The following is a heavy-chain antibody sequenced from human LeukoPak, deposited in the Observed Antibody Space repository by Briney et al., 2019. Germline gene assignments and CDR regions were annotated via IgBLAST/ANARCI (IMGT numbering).Heavy chain of an antibody. Sequence: ASVKVSCKASGYTFTSYDINWERQATGQGLEWMGCMNPNSGNTGYAQEIQGRVTMARNTSISTAYMELSSLRSEDTAIYYCARVNYDSSGYYYDGLDVGGQGTTVTVSS. J-gene: IGHJ6*02. CDR3: ARVNYDSSGYYYDGLDV. CDR2: MNPNSGNT. CDR1: GYTFTSYD. D-gene: IGHD3-22*01. V-gene: IGHV1-8*01.